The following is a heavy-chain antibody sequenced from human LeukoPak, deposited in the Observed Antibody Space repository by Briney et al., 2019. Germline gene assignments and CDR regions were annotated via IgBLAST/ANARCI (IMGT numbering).Heavy chain of an antibody. J-gene: IGHJ4*02. V-gene: IGHV3-66*01. CDR3: ARGSYYGSGSYLVYGY. Sequence: GGSLRLSCAASGFTVSSNYMSWVRQAPGKGLEWVSVIYSGGNTYYADSVKGRFTISRDNSKNTLYLQMNSLRAEDTAVYYCARGSYYGSGSYLVYGYWGQGTLVTVSS. CDR2: IYSGGNT. D-gene: IGHD3-10*01. CDR1: GFTVSSNY.